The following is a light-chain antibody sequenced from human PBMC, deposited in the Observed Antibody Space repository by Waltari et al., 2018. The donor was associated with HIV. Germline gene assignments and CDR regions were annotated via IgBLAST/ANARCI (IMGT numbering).Light chain of an antibody. CDR2: SNN. CDR1: SSNIGSNY. CDR3: AAWDDSLSVVYV. Sequence: QSVLTQPPSASGTPGQRVTISCSGSSSNIGSNYVYGYQQLPGTAPKLLIYSNNQRPSGVPDRFSGSKSGTSASLAISGLRSEDEADYYCAAWDDSLSVVYVFGTGTKVTVL. J-gene: IGLJ1*01. V-gene: IGLV1-47*02.